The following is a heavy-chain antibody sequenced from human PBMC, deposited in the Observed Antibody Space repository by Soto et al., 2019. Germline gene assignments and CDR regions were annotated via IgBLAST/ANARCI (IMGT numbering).Heavy chain of an antibody. CDR2: INAGNGNT. D-gene: IGHD1-1*01. Sequence: QVQLVQSGAEVKKPGASVKVSCKASGYTFTSYALHWVRQAPGQRLEWMGWINAGNGNTKYSQKFQGRVTITRDTSASTAYTELSSLRSEDTAVYYCASLDRGAAPFDYWGQGTLVTVSS. V-gene: IGHV1-3*01. J-gene: IGHJ4*02. CDR3: ASLDRGAAPFDY. CDR1: GYTFTSYA.